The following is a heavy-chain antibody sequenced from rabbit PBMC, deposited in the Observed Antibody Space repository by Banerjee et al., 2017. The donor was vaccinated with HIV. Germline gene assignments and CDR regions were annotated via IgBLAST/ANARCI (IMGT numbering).Heavy chain of an antibody. CDR1: GFSFSSSYW. D-gene: IGHD6-1*01. CDR3: ARWDYAGYAGYVYDIDYGMDL. V-gene: IGHV1S45*01. Sequence: QEQLEESGGDLVKPEGSLTLTCTASGFSFSSSYWICWVRQAPGKGLEWIACIDAGYRGRTYYASWAKGRFTISKTSSTTVTLQMTSLTAADTATYFCARWDYAGYAGYVYDIDYGMDLWGQGTLVTVS. J-gene: IGHJ6*01. CDR2: IDAGYRGRT.